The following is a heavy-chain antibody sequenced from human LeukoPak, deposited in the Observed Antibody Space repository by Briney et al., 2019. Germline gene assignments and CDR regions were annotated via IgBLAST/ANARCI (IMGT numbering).Heavy chain of an antibody. CDR1: GGSISNVDYY. Sequence: PSETLSLTCIVSGGSISNVDYYWSWIRQPPGKGLEWIAYIYYSGITYYNPSLKGRVTISIDKSKNQFSLRLSSVTAADTAVYYCARYKSGSCSGGNCYDYYAMDVWGQGTTVTVS. CDR3: ARYKSGSCSGGNCYDYYAMDV. CDR2: IYYSGIT. V-gene: IGHV4-30-4*01. D-gene: IGHD2-15*01. J-gene: IGHJ6*02.